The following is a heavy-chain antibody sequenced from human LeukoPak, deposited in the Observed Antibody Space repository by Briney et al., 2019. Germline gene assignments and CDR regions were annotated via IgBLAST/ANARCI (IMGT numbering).Heavy chain of an antibody. Sequence: SETLSLTCAVYGGSFSGYYWSWIRQPPGKGLEWIGEINHSGSTNYNPSLKSRVTISVGTSKNQFSLKLSSVTAADTAVYYCARAPYCSSTSCPNFDFDYWGQGTLVTVSS. D-gene: IGHD2-2*01. CDR2: INHSGST. V-gene: IGHV4-34*01. CDR3: ARAPYCSSTSCPNFDFDY. CDR1: GGSFSGYY. J-gene: IGHJ4*02.